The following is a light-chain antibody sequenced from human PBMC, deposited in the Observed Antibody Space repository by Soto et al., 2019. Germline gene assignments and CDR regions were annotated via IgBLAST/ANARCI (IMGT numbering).Light chain of an antibody. CDR3: SSYTSSSTLLYV. Sequence: QSALTQPASVSGSPGQSITISCTGTSSDVGGYNYVSWYQQHPGKAPKLMIYDVSNRPSGVSNRFSGSKSGNTASLTISGLQAEDEAYYYCSSYTSSSTLLYVFGTGTKLPVL. CDR1: SSDVGGYNY. J-gene: IGLJ1*01. CDR2: DVS. V-gene: IGLV2-14*01.